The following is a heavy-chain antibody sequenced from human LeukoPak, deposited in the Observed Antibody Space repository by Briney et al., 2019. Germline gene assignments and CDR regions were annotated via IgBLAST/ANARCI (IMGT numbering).Heavy chain of an antibody. CDR1: GFTFSGYA. CDR2: ISDNGGRT. J-gene: IGHJ4*02. D-gene: IGHD3-22*01. CDR3: ATDREGDPSAYYLV. V-gene: IGHV3-23*01. Sequence: GGSLRLSCAASGFTFSGYAMSWVRQAPGKGLEWVSTISDNGGRTYYADSVKGRFTISRDNSKNTLFLQMNSLRAEDSAVYYCATDREGDPSAYYLVGGQGTLIAVSS.